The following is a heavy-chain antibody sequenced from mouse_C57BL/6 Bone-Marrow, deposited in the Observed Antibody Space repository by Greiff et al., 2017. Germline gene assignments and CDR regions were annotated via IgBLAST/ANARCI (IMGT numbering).Heavy chain of an antibody. D-gene: IGHD2-3*01. J-gene: IGHJ3*01. Sequence: EVKVEESGGGLVQPGESLKLSCESNEYEFPSHDMSWVRKTPEKRLELVAAINSDGGSTYYPDTMERRFIISRDNTKKTLYLQMSSLRSEDTALYYCASSDGYYFAYWGQGTLVTVSA. V-gene: IGHV5-2*03. CDR2: INSDGGST. CDR1: EYEFPSHD. CDR3: ASSDGYYFAY.